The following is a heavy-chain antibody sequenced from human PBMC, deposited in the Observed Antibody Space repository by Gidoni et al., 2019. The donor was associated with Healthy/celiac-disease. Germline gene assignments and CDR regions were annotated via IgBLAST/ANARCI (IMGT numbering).Heavy chain of an antibody. V-gene: IGHV3-21*01. D-gene: IGHD3-22*01. Sequence: EVQLVESGGGLVKPGGSLRLSCAASGFTFSSYSMNWVRQAPGKGLGWVSSISSSSSHIYYADSVKGRFTISRDNAKNSLYLQMNSLRAEDTAVYYCARDQDSSGSQPIYYYYGMDVWGLGTTVTVSS. CDR3: ARDQDSSGSQPIYYYYGMDV. J-gene: IGHJ6*02. CDR2: ISSSSSHI. CDR1: GFTFSSYS.